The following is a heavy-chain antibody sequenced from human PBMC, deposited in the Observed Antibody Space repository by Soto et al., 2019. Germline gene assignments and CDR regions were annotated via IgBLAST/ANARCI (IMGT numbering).Heavy chain of an antibody. D-gene: IGHD2-21*02. J-gene: IGHJ6*02. CDR3: ARDFCGGDCSDDYYYYAMDV. V-gene: IGHV4-61*01. CDR2: IYYSGNT. Sequence: AETRSRTWTVSGGSFSRRIHYWIGIRQPPGKGPEWIGYIYYSGNTKYNPSLRSRVTISVDTSKNQFSLKVSSVTAADTAIYYCARDFCGGDCSDDYYYYAMDVWGQGTTVTVSS. CDR1: GGSFSRRIHY.